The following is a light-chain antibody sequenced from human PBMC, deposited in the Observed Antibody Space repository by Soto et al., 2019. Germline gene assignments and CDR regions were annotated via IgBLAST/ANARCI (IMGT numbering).Light chain of an antibody. V-gene: IGLV4-69*01. CDR3: QTWGTGIVV. CDR2: LNNDGSH. J-gene: IGLJ2*01. CDR1: SVHSTYA. Sequence: QSVLTQSPSASASLGASVRLTCTLRSVHSTYAIAWHQQQPEKGPRYLMKLNNDGSHIKGDGIPDRFSGSSSGAERYLTISSLQSEDEADYYCQTWGTGIVVFGGGTQLTVL.